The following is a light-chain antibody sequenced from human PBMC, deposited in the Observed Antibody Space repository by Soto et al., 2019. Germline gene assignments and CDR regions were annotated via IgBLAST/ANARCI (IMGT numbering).Light chain of an antibody. CDR3: SSYAGSIVG. V-gene: IGLV2-8*01. Sequence: QSVLTQPPSASWSPGQSVTISCTGTSSDIGAYNYVSWYRQYPDKAPKLLVYQVTKRPSGVPDRFSGSKSGNTAALTVSGLQAEDEAVYYCSSYAGSIVGFGGGTNRTVL. J-gene: IGLJ2*01. CDR2: QVT. CDR1: SSDIGAYNY.